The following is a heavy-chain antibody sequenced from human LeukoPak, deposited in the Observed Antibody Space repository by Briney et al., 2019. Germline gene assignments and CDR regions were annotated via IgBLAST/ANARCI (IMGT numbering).Heavy chain of an antibody. V-gene: IGHV3-7*03. CDR1: GFMFSSNW. Sequence: GGSLRLSCAASGFMFSSNWMSWVRLAPGKGLEWVANIKEDGTETYYVDSVKGRFTITRDNAKNSLYLQMNSLRVEDTAVYYCAKEGRSLQTYWGQGTLVTVSS. CDR2: IKEDGTET. J-gene: IGHJ4*02. D-gene: IGHD5-24*01. CDR3: AKEGRSLQTY.